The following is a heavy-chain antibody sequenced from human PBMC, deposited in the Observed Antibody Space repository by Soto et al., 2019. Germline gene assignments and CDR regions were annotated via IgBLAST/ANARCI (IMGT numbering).Heavy chain of an antibody. J-gene: IGHJ4*02. CDR1: GFTFNNYA. V-gene: IGHV3-23*01. D-gene: IGHD2-15*01. CDR2: ISGSGGTT. Sequence: GGSLRLSCAASGFTFNNYATSWVRQTPGKGLEWVSSISGSGGTTYYADFEKGRFTISRDNSKNTLWLQLNSLRAEDTAGYYCAKDTAEVIASVSDYFDFWGQGTLVTVSS. CDR3: AKDTAEVIASVSDYFDF.